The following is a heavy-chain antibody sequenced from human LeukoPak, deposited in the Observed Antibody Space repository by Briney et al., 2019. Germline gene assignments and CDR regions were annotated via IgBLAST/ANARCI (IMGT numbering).Heavy chain of an antibody. D-gene: IGHD2-15*01. CDR1: GFIFNGHW. V-gene: IGHV3-74*01. CDR2: IIGDGSST. CDR3: TRDVGFCSGGRYFPSGPADY. Sequence: GESLRLSCAASGFIFNGHWMHWVRQAPGKGLMWVSHIIGDGSSTNYADSVKGRFTISRDNAKNTLYLQMNSLRAEDTAVYYCTRDVGFCSGGRYFPSGPADYWGQGTLVTVSS. J-gene: IGHJ4*02.